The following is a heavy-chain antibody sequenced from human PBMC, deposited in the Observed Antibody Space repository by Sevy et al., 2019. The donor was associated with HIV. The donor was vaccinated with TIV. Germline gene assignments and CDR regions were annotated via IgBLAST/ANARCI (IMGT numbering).Heavy chain of an antibody. V-gene: IGHV3-23*01. CDR1: GFGLNGNA. Sequence: GGSLRLSCAASGFGLNGNAMSWVGQAPGKGLEWVAAIHGGDDTTHYGDSVKGRFTISRDSFKNILYLQMDSLRVEDTAVYYCAKDILGWAFDYWGHGTLVTVSS. CDR3: AKDILGWAFDY. CDR2: IHGGDDTT. D-gene: IGHD3-3*01. J-gene: IGHJ4*01.